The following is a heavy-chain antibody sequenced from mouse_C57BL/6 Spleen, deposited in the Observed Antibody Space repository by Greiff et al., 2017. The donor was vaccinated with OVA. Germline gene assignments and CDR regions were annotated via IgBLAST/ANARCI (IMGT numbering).Heavy chain of an antibody. V-gene: IGHV1-82*01. CDR1: GYAFSSSW. Sequence: QVQLQQSGPELVKPGASVKISCKASGYAFSSSWMNWVKQRPGKGLEWIGRIYPGDGDTNYNGKFKGKATLTADKSSSTAYMQLSSLTSEDSAVYFCARILFGYYAMDYWGQGTSVTVSS. CDR2: IYPGDGDT. J-gene: IGHJ4*01. CDR3: ARILFGYYAMDY. D-gene: IGHD6-5*01.